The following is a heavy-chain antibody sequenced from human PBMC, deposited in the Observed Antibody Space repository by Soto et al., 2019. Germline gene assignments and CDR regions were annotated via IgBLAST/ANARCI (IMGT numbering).Heavy chain of an antibody. CDR1: GASISGYY. D-gene: IGHD1-1*01. CDR3: VRDGTKTLRDWLDP. V-gene: IGHV4-4*07. CDR2: IYATGTT. J-gene: IGHJ5*02. Sequence: LSLTCTVSGASISGYYWSWIRKSAGKGLEWIGRIYATGTTDYNPSLKSRVMMSVDTSKKQFSLKLRSVTAADTAVYYCVRDGTKTLRDWLDPWGQGISVTVSS.